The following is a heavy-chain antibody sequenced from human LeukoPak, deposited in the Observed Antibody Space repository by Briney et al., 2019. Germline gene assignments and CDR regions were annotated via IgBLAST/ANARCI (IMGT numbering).Heavy chain of an antibody. J-gene: IGHJ6*02. V-gene: IGHV3-23*01. CDR3: AKEMDQPPYLSSLV. CDR2: ISGSGGST. CDR1: GFTFSSYA. Sequence: GGSLRLSCAASGFTFSSYAMSWVRQAPGKGLEWVSAISGSGGSTYYADSVKGRFTISSDNSKNTLYLQMNSLRAEDTAVYYCAKEMDQPPYLSSLVWGQGTTVTVSS. D-gene: IGHD2-21*01.